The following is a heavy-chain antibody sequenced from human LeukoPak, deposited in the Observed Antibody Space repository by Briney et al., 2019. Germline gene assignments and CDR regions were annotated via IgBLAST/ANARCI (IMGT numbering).Heavy chain of an antibody. CDR1: GFTFSSYG. CDR3: ARDLAAQDYDSSGLGGAYDY. J-gene: IGHJ4*02. D-gene: IGHD3-22*01. CDR2: ISYDGSNK. Sequence: GGSLRLSCAASGFTFSSYGMHWVRQAPGKGLEWVAVISYDGSNKYYADSVKGRFTISRDNSKNTLYLQMNSLRAEDTAVYYCARDLAAQDYDSSGLGGAYDYWGQGTLVTVSS. V-gene: IGHV3-30*03.